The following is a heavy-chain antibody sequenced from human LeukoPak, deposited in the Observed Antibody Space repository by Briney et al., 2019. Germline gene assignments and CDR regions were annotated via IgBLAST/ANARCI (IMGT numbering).Heavy chain of an antibody. Sequence: PGGSLRLSCAASGFTFSDHAMSWVRQAPGKGLEWVSAIRGTGTTTFYAASVKGRFTISRDNSKNTADLQMNSLRAEDTAVYYCAKVCLLGTLPSYHFDSWGQGTQVTVSS. J-gene: IGHJ4*02. CDR3: AKVCLLGTLPSYHFDS. CDR2: IRGTGTTT. D-gene: IGHD2-21*01. V-gene: IGHV3-23*01. CDR1: GFTFSDHA.